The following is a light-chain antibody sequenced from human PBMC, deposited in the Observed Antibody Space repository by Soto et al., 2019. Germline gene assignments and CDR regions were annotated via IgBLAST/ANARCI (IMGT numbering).Light chain of an antibody. Sequence: QMTQSPSTLSASVGDRVTISCRASQDIYTYVAWYRRKSGRSPELLISGASTLESGVPPRFIGSGTGSDFTLTIAGLQPEDFATYYCQYYTRSSGPFGQGAKVE. CDR3: QYYTRSSGP. CDR1: QDIYTY. J-gene: IGKJ1*01. CDR2: GAS. V-gene: IGKV1-5*01.